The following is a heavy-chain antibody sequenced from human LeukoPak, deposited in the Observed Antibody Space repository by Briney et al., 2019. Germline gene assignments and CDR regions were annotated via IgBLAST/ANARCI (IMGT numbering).Heavy chain of an antibody. CDR2: IYYSGST. V-gene: IGHV4-59*08. J-gene: IGHJ5*02. CDR1: GGSISSYY. CDR3: ARQTNDFWSGNGFDP. Sequence: SETLSLTCTVSGGSISSYYWSWIRQPPGKGLEWIGYIYYSGSTNYNPSLKSRVTISVDTSKNQFSLKLSSVTAADTAVYYCARQTNDFWSGNGFDPWGQGTLVTVSS. D-gene: IGHD3-3*01.